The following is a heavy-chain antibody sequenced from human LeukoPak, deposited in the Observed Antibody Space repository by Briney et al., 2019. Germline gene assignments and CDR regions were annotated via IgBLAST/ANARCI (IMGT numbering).Heavy chain of an antibody. CDR3: ARGVMQGTVTTTTLRTYFDY. D-gene: IGHD4-17*01. Sequence: SVKVSCKASGGTFSSYAISWVRQAPGQGLEWMGGIIPIFGTANYAQKFQGRVTITTDESKSTAYMELGSLRAEDTAVYYCARGVMQGTVTTTTLRTYFDYWGQGTLVTVSS. CDR1: GGTFSSYA. J-gene: IGHJ4*02. CDR2: IIPIFGTA. V-gene: IGHV1-69*05.